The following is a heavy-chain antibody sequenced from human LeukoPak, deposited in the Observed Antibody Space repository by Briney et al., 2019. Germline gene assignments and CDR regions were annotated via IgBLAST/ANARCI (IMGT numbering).Heavy chain of an antibody. J-gene: IGHJ4*02. V-gene: IGHV3-23*01. CDR1: GFTFSNYA. CDR2: ISGSDGTT. CDR3: ATTNYADYTFEY. D-gene: IGHD4-17*01. Sequence: GGSLRLSCAASGFTFSNYAMSWVRQAPGKGPEWVSVISGSDGTTYYADSVKGRFTISRDNSKNTLSLQMNSLRAEDTAVYYCATTNYADYTFEYWGQGTLVTVSS.